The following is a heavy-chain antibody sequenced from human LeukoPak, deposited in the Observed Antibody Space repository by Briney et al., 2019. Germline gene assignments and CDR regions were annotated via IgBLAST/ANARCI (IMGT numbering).Heavy chain of an antibody. D-gene: IGHD3-22*01. CDR1: GFTFSRYA. J-gene: IGHJ4*02. CDR3: ARDPGYDSSGYWGY. Sequence: GGSLRLSCAASGFTFSRYAMHWVRQAPGKGLEWVAVISRDGENQNYADSVKGRLTISRDNSKNTLFLQMNSLRADDTAVYYCARDPGYDSSGYWGYWGQGTLVTVSS. V-gene: IGHV3-30*04. CDR2: ISRDGENQ.